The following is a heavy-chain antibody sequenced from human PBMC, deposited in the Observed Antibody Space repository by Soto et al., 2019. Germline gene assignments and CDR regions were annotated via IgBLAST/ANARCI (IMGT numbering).Heavy chain of an antibody. CDR3: AKDRLAGKFDY. CDR2: ISNTGGST. CDR1: GFTFNNYA. V-gene: IGHV3-23*01. Sequence: GGSLRLSCAASGFTFNNYAMNWVRQAPGKGLEWVATISNTGGSTYYADSVKGRFTISRDNSKNTLYLQMNSLRVEDTAVYYCAKDRLAGKFDYWGQATQVTVAS. J-gene: IGHJ4*02.